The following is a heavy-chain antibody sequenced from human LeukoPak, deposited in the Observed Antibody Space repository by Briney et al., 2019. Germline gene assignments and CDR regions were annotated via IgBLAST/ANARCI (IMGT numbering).Heavy chain of an antibody. CDR1: SASVKTYY. V-gene: IGHV4-59*08. D-gene: IGHD3-22*01. CDR2: IFYSGST. CDR3: ARHSPFYYDSSGYRAFDI. J-gene: IGHJ3*02. Sequence: SETLSLTCTVSSASVKTYYWSWIRQPPGKGLEWIGYIFYSGSTNYNPSLKSRVTISVDTSKNQFSLNLSSVTAADTAVYYCARHSPFYYDSSGYRAFDIWGQGTMVTVSS.